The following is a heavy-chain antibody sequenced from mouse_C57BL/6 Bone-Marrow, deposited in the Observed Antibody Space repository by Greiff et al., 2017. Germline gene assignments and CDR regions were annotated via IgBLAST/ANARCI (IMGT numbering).Heavy chain of an antibody. CDR2: ISNGGGST. J-gene: IGHJ4*01. D-gene: IGHD1-1*01. CDR1: GFTFSDYY. V-gene: IGHV5-12*01. CDR3: ARQGHYYGSSYDYAMDY. Sequence: EVMLVESGGGLVQPGGSLKLSCAASGFTFSDYYMYWVRQTPEKRLEWVAYISNGGGSTYYPDTVKGGFTISRDNAKNTLYLQMSRLNSEDTAMYYCARQGHYYGSSYDYAMDYWGQGTSVTVSS.